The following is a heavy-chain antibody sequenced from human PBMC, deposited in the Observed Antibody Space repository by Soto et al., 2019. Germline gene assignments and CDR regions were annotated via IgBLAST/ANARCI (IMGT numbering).Heavy chain of an antibody. CDR3: ARGLGYGGNSEGFDY. CDR1: GYTFTGYY. V-gene: IGHV1-2*02. J-gene: IGHJ4*02. Sequence: GASVKVSCKASGYTFTGYYMHWVRQAPGQGLEWMGWINPNSGGTNYAQKFQGRVTMTRDTSISTAYMELSRLRSDDTAVYYCARGLGYGGNSEGFDYWGQGTLVTVSS. CDR2: INPNSGGT. D-gene: IGHD4-17*01.